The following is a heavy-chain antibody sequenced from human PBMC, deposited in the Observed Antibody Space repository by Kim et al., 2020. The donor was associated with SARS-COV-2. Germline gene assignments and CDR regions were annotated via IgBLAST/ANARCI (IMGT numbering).Heavy chain of an antibody. Sequence: SVKGRFTISRDNAKNTLYLQMNSLRPEDTAVYYCVRAGDYDISGYYGFLHHWGQGALVTVSS. V-gene: IGHV3-74*01. D-gene: IGHD3-22*01. J-gene: IGHJ1*01. CDR3: VRAGDYDISGYYGFLHH.